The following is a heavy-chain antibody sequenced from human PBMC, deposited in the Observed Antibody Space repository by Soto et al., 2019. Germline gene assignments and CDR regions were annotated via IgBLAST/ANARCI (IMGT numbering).Heavy chain of an antibody. CDR1: GFTFSSYD. J-gene: IGHJ6*03. CDR3: ARRGWGYGAETPSYYMDV. D-gene: IGHD4-17*01. CDR2: IGTAGDT. Sequence: EVQLVESGGGLVQPGGSLRLSCAASGFTFSSYDMHWVRQATGKGLEWVSAIGTAGDTYYPGSVKGRFTISRENAKNSLYLQMNSLRAGDTAVYYCARRGWGYGAETPSYYMDVWGKGTTVTVSS. V-gene: IGHV3-13*01.